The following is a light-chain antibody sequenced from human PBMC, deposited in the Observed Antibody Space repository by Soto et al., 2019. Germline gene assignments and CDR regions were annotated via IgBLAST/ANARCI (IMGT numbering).Light chain of an antibody. CDR3: QHQAT. CDR2: KAS. CDR1: QSISSW. Sequence: DIQMTQSPSTLSASVGDRVTITCRASQSISSWLAWYQQKPGKAPKLLIYKASSLESGVPSRFSGSGSGTEFTLPISSLHPDDFATYYCQHQATFGQGTKVEIK. V-gene: IGKV1-5*03. J-gene: IGKJ1*01.